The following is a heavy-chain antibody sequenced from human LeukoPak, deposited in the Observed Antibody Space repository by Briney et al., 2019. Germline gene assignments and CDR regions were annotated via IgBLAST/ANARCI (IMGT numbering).Heavy chain of an antibody. Sequence: SETLSLTCTVSGGSISSYYWSWIRQPPGKGLEWIGYIYYSGSTNYNPSLKSRVTISVGTSKNQFSLKLSSVTAADTAVYYCARDLSYYGDYGPTFDYWGQGTLVTVSS. J-gene: IGHJ4*02. CDR3: ARDLSYYGDYGPTFDY. D-gene: IGHD4-17*01. CDR2: IYYSGST. CDR1: GGSISSYY. V-gene: IGHV4-59*12.